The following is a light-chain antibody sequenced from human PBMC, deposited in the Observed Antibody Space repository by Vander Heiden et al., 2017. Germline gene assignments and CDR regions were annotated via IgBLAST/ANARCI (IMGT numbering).Light chain of an antibody. CDR3: ASWEDSMIGGL. Sequence: QSVLTQPPSASGAPGQRVTSSCTGSSSNIGGNYVYWYQHLPGRAPRLLMYRDDQRPSGVPDRFSGSKSGTSASLAISGLRSEDEADYYCASWEDSMIGGLFGGGTQLTVL. CDR2: RDD. V-gene: IGLV1-47*01. J-gene: IGLJ7*01. CDR1: SSNIGGNY.